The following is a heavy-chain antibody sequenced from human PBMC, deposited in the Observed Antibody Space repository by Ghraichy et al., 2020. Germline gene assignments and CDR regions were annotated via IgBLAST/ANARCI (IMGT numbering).Heavy chain of an antibody. Sequence: GGSLRLSCVGSGFTFSGYNMNWVRQSPGKGLEWVASITISSRNLFYADSVKGRVTISRDNAQNSLYLQMNSLRDEDTAVYYCARGSTVVRFYYYDGMDVWGQGTTVTVSS. J-gene: IGHJ6*02. V-gene: IGHV3-48*02. CDR3: ARGSTVVRFYYYDGMDV. CDR1: GFTFSGYN. D-gene: IGHD4-23*01. CDR2: ITISSRNL.